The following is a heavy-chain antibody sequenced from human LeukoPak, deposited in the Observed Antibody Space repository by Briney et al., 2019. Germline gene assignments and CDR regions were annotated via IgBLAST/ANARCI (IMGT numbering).Heavy chain of an antibody. V-gene: IGHV1-8*03. CDR3: VADRLTGYSQVPDAFDI. CDR1: GYTFTSYD. D-gene: IGHD3-9*01. J-gene: IGHJ3*02. CDR2: MNPNSGNT. Sequence: ASVKVSCKASGYTFTSYDISWVRQATGQGLEWMGWMNPNSGNTGYAQKFQGRVTITRNTSISTAYMELSSLRSEDTAVYYCVADRLTGYSQVPDAFDIWGQGTKVTIPS.